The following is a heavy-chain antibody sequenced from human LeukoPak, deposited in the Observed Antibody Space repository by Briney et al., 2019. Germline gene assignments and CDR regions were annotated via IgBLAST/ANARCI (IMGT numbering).Heavy chain of an antibody. V-gene: IGHV3-30-3*01. CDR3: ARNRIVGATFGAFDI. Sequence: GRSLRLSFAASGFTFSSYAMHWVRQAPGKGLEWVAVISYDGSNKYYADSVKGRFTISRDNSKNTLYLQMNSLRAEDTAVYYCARNRIVGATFGAFDIWGQGTMVTVSS. CDR1: GFTFSSYA. D-gene: IGHD1-26*01. J-gene: IGHJ3*02. CDR2: ISYDGSNK.